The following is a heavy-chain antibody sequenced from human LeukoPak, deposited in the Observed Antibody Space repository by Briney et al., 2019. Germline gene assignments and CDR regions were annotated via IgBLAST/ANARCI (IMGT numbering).Heavy chain of an antibody. V-gene: IGHV4-39*07. Sequence: SETLSLTCTVSGGSISSSSYYWGWIRQPPGKGLEWIGSIYYSGSTYYNPSLKSRVTISVDTSKNQFSLRLRSVTAADTAVYFCARGRVSSSTSYSTYYYYFYMDVWGKGTTVTVSS. CDR2: IYYSGST. D-gene: IGHD5-18*01. CDR3: ARGRVSSSTSYSTYYYYFYMDV. J-gene: IGHJ6*03. CDR1: GGSISSSSYY.